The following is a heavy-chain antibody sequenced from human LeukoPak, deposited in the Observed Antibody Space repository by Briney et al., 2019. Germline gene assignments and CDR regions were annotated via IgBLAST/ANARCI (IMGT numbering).Heavy chain of an antibody. CDR1: GGSISSSSYY. J-gene: IGHJ4*02. D-gene: IGHD5-12*01. CDR2: IYYSGST. CDR3: ARGPYSGYDSPVDY. Sequence: SETLSLTCTVSGGSISSSSYYWGWIRQPPGKGLEWIGNIYYSGSTYYNPSLQSRVTISVDTSKNQFSLKLSSVTAVDTAVYYCARGPYSGYDSPVDYWGQGTLVTVSS. V-gene: IGHV4-39*07.